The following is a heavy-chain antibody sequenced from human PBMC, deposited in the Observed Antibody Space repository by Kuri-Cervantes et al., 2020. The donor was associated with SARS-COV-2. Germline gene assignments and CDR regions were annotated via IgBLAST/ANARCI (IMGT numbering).Heavy chain of an antibody. J-gene: IGHJ4*02. CDR3: ARATPGLVVVPAAIPN. Sequence: GGSLRLSCAVSGFTFSSFSMNWVRQAPGKGLEWVSCISGSGDNTYYADSVKGRFTISRDNSKNTLYLQMNSLRAEDTAVYYCARATPGLVVVPAAIPNWGQGTLVTVSS. CDR2: ISGSGDNT. D-gene: IGHD2-2*01. CDR1: GFTFSSFS. V-gene: IGHV3-23*01.